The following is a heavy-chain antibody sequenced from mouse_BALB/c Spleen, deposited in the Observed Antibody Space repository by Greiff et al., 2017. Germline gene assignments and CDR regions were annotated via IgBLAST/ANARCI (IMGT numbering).Heavy chain of an antibody. J-gene: IGHJ4*01. CDR1: GFTFSSFG. V-gene: IGHV5-17*02. CDR2: ISSGSSTI. D-gene: IGHD2-1*01. CDR3: ARVTTDLAMDY. Sequence: DVMLVESGGGLVQPGGSRKLSCAASGFTFSSFGMHWVRQAPEKGLEWVAYISSGSSTIYYADTVKGRFTISRDNPKNTLFLQMTSLRSEDTAMYYCARVTTDLAMDYWGQGTSVTVSS.